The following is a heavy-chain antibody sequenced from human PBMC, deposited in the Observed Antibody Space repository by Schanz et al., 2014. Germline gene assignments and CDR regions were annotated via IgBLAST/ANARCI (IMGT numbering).Heavy chain of an antibody. CDR2: IYYTGST. V-gene: IGHV4-39*02. CDR1: GGSISSSSYY. D-gene: IGHD3-10*02. CDR3: ARENVGRGFDY. Sequence: QLQLQESGPGLVKPSETLSLTCTVSGGSISSSSYYWGWIRQPPGKGLEWIGSIYYTGSTYYNPPLKRRVTKSVDRAKTQLSLKVNSVTAAETAVYYCARENVGRGFDYWGRGALVTVSS. J-gene: IGHJ4*02.